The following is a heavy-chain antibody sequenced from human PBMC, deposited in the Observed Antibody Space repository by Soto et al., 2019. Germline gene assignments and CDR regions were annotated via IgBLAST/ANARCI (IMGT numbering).Heavy chain of an antibody. Sequence: SETLSLSCTVSGVSISSYYWSWIRQPPGKGLEWIGYIYYSGSTNYNPSLKSRVTISVDTSKNQFSLKLSSVTAADTAVYYCAVMGGAYGSNNWLDPWGQGALVTVSS. J-gene: IGHJ5*02. V-gene: IGHV4-59*01. CDR1: GVSISSYY. D-gene: IGHD4-17*01. CDR3: AVMGGAYGSNNWLDP. CDR2: IYYSGST.